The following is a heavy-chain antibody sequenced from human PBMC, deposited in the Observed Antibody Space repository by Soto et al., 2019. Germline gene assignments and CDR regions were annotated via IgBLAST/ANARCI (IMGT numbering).Heavy chain of an antibody. D-gene: IGHD3-22*01. CDR3: APDPPYDSSGYTVS. CDR2: FDPEDGET. CDR1: GYTLTELS. Sequence: QVQLVQSGAEVKKPGASVKVSCKVSGYTLTELSMHWVRQAPGKGLEWMGGFDPEDGETIYAQKFQGRVTMTEETSTDTADMELSSLRSEDTAVYYCAPDPPYDSSGYTVSWGQGTLVTVSS. V-gene: IGHV1-24*01. J-gene: IGHJ4*02.